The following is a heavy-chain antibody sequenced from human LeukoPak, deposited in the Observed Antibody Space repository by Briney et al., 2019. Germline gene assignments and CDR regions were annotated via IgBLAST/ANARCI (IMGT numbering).Heavy chain of an antibody. CDR3: ARGGREYSSSWFDYYYGMDV. CDR2: IYYSGST. Sequence: SETLSLTCTVSGGSISSYYWSWIRQPPGKGLEWIGYIYYSGSTNYNPSLKSRVTISVDTSKNQFSLKLSSVTAADTAVYYCARGGREYSSSWFDYYYGMDVWGQGTTVTVSS. V-gene: IGHV4-59*01. J-gene: IGHJ6*02. D-gene: IGHD6-13*01. CDR1: GGSISSYY.